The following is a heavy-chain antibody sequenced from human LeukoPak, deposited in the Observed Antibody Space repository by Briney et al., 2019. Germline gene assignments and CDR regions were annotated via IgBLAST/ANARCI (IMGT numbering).Heavy chain of an antibody. V-gene: IGHV3-33*01. CDR3: ARENAIFGVVTNWFDP. Sequence: GKSLRLSCAASGFTFSSYGMHWVRQAPGKGLEWVAVIWYDGSNKYYADSVKGRFTISRDNSKNTLYLQMNSLRAEDTAVYYCARENAIFGVVTNWFDPWGQGTLVTVSS. J-gene: IGHJ5*02. CDR2: IWYDGSNK. CDR1: GFTFSSYG. D-gene: IGHD3-3*01.